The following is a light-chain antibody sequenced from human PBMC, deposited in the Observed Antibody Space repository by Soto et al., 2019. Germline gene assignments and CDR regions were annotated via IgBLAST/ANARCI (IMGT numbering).Light chain of an antibody. CDR3: QQYSSSPIT. V-gene: IGKV3-20*01. J-gene: IGKJ5*01. Sequence: EIVLTQSPGTLSLSPGERATLSCRASQSVSSSFLAWFQQKPGQAPRLLIYGASSRATGIPDRFSGSGSGPDFTLTISRLEPEDFAVYYCQQYSSSPITFGQGTRLEIK. CDR2: GAS. CDR1: QSVSSSF.